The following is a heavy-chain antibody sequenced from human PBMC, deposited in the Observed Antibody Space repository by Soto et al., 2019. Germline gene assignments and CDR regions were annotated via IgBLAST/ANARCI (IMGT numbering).Heavy chain of an antibody. D-gene: IGHD1-26*01. CDR3: ARLRKGGYCDY. Sequence: GGSLRLSCAASEFTFSNYWMSWVRQAPGKGLEWVANIKEDGSEKYYVDSVKGRFTISRDSAKNSLYLQMDSLRAEDTAVYYCARLRKGGYCDYWGQGSLVAVSS. J-gene: IGHJ4*02. CDR1: EFTFSNYW. V-gene: IGHV3-7*03. CDR2: IKEDGSEK.